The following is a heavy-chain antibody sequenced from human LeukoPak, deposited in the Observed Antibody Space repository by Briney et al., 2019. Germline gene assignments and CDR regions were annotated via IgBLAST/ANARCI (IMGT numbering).Heavy chain of an antibody. J-gene: IGHJ4*02. D-gene: IGHD6-19*01. V-gene: IGHV3-21*01. CDR2: ISSSSSYI. CDR3: ASGVTLYSSGWYLVY. CDR1: GFTFSSYS. Sequence: GGSLRLSCAASGFTFSSYSMNWVRQAPGKGLEWVSSISSSSSYIYYADSVKGRFTISRDNAKNSLYLQMNSLRAEDTAVYYCASGVTLYSSGWYLVYWGQGTLVTVSS.